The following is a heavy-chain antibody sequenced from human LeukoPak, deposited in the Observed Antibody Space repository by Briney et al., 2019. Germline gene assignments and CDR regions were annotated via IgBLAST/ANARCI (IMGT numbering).Heavy chain of an antibody. J-gene: IGHJ4*02. CDR1: GGTFSSYA. Sequence: PLASVKASCKASGGTFSSYAMSWVRQAPGQGLEWMGGIIPIFGTANYAQSVQGRVTITADESTSTAYMELSSLRSEDTAVYYCARDVPSGGCLGGYFDYWGQGTLVTVSS. V-gene: IGHV1-69*13. CDR3: ARDVPSGGCLGGYFDY. CDR2: IIPIFGTA. D-gene: IGHD1-26*01.